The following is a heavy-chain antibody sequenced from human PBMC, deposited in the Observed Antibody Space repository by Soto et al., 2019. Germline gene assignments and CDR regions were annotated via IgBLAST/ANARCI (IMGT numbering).Heavy chain of an antibody. V-gene: IGHV4-31*03. CDR3: ARVGGINWFDP. J-gene: IGHJ5*02. CDR2: IYYSGST. Sequence: PSQTHSLTCTVSGGSISSGGYCWSWIRQHPGKGLEWIGYIYYSGSTYYNPSLKSRVTISVDTSKNQFSLKLSSVTAADTAVYYCARVGGINWFDPWGQGTLVTVSS. D-gene: IGHD3-16*01. CDR1: GGSISSGGYC.